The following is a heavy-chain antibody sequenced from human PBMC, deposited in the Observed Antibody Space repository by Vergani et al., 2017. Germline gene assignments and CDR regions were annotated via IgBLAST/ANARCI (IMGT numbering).Heavy chain of an antibody. CDR1: GGSFTSYH. Sequence: QVQLQQWGGGLLKPSETLSLTCVVNGGSFTSYHWPWIRQSPGEGLEWVGDIDHTGRPDYNPSLKSRLTMSVDNSGNQFSLTLNSVTATDTAIYFCARVNTETNGHLYYGYYIDVWGQGTAVTVS. D-gene: IGHD4-11*01. CDR3: ARVNTETNGHLYYGYYIDV. V-gene: IGHV4-34*01. CDR2: IDHTGRP. J-gene: IGHJ6*03.